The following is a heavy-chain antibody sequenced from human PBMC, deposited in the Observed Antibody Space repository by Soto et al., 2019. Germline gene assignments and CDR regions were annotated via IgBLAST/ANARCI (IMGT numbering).Heavy chain of an antibody. CDR2: SSGDGNIT. D-gene: IGHD1-26*01. Sequence: EVRLVEAGGGLVQPGGSLRLSCAVSGITLESYWMHWVRQSPGKGLVWVACSSGDGNITDYAGFVGGRFTMSRDNAWDTVFLQMDSHRAEDTSVYYCARSIGRGFDSWGQGTLVIVSS. CDR3: ARSIGRGFDS. J-gene: IGHJ5*01. V-gene: IGHV3-74*01. CDR1: GITLESYW.